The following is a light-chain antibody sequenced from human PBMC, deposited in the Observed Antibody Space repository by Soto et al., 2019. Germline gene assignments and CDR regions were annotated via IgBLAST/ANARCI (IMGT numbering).Light chain of an antibody. J-gene: IGKJ4*01. CDR3: QQYNSWPLT. V-gene: IGKV3-15*01. Sequence: EVVLTQSPATLSVSPGERATLSCRASQRVNSNLAWYQQKPGQAPRLLIYGASTRATDIPARFSGSGSGTDFTLTVSSLQSEDFAVYSCQQYNSWPLTFGGGTKVEIK. CDR1: QRVNSN. CDR2: GAS.